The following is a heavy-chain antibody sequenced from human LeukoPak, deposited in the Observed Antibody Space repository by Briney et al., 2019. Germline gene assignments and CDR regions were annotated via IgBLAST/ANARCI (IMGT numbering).Heavy chain of an antibody. J-gene: IGHJ1*01. Sequence: ASLKVSCTASGYVFRNFGTSWVRQAPGQGLEWMGWINAYNGYKHSAQKFQGRLTLTTDTSTSTVYMELRGLTSDDTAVYYCARDPYPLTANAAFIQDWGQGSLVIVSS. CDR3: ARDPYPLTANAAFIQD. CDR2: INAYNGYK. V-gene: IGHV1-18*01. CDR1: GYVFRNFG. D-gene: IGHD4/OR15-4a*01.